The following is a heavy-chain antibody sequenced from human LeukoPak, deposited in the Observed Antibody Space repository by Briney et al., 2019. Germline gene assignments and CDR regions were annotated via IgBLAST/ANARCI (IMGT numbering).Heavy chain of an antibody. CDR3: AKPHYYGSGSYSYYYGMDV. CDR1: GFTFSSYA. CDR2: ISGSGGRT. J-gene: IGHJ6*04. V-gene: IGHV3-23*01. Sequence: GGSLRLSCAASGFTFSSYAMSWVRQAPGKGLEWVSAISGSGGRTYYADSVKGRFTISRDNSKNTVYLQMNSLRAEDTAVYYCAKPHYYGSGSYSYYYGMDVWGKGTTVTVSS. D-gene: IGHD3-10*01.